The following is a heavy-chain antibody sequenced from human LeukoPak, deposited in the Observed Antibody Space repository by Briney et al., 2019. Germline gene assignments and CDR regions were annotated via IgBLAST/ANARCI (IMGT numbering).Heavy chain of an antibody. CDR3: ARGKWELNFDY. CDR1: GYTFTSYA. V-gene: IGHV1-3*01. J-gene: IGHJ4*02. Sequence: ASVKVSCKASGYTFTSYAMHWVRQAPGQRLEWMGWINAGNGNTGYAQKFQGRVTMTRNTSISTAYMELSSLRSEDTAVYYCARGKWELNFDYWGQGTLVTVSS. CDR2: INAGNGNT. D-gene: IGHD1-26*01.